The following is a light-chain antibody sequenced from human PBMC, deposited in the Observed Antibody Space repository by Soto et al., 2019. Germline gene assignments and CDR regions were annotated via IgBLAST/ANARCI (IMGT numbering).Light chain of an antibody. V-gene: IGLV2-11*01. CDR1: SSDFGGYNY. Sequence: QSVLTQPRSVSGSPGQSVTISCTETSSDFGGYNYVSWYQQHPGKAPKLIIYDVSDRPSGVPDRFSGSKSGNAASLTISGPQPEDGADYYCCSYVPRNLFKFGGGPKLTVL. CDR3: CSYVPRNLFK. CDR2: DVS. J-gene: IGLJ2*01.